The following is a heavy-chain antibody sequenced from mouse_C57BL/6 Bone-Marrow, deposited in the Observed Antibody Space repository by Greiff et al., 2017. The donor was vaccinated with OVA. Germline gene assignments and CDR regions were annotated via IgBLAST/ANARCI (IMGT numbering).Heavy chain of an antibody. CDR2: INPNYGTT. J-gene: IGHJ1*03. CDR3: ARWIYYYGKRYFDV. Sequence: VQLKQSGPELVKPGASVKISCKASGYSFTDYNMNWVKQSNGKSLEWIGVINPNYGTTSYNQKFKGKATLTVDQSSSTAYMQLNSLTSEDSAVYYGARWIYYYGKRYFDVWGTGTTVTVSS. CDR1: GYSFTDYN. D-gene: IGHD1-1*01. V-gene: IGHV1-39*01.